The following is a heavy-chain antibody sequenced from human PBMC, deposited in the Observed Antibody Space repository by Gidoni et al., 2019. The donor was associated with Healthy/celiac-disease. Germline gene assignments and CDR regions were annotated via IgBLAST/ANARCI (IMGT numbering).Heavy chain of an antibody. CDR3: ARDRVERAMDDGFDI. V-gene: IGHV1-46*04. Sequence: QVQLVQFGAEVKKPGASVNVSCKASGYTFTSYNMHWVRQAPGQGLEWMGIINPSGGSTSYAQKLQGRVTMTRDTSTSTVYMELSSLISEDTAVYYCARDRVERAMDDGFDIWGQGTMVTVFS. J-gene: IGHJ3*02. D-gene: IGHD5-18*01. CDR1: GYTFTSYN. CDR2: INPSGGST.